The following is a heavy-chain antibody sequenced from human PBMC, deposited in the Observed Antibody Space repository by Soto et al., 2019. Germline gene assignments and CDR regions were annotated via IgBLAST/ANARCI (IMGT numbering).Heavy chain of an antibody. D-gene: IGHD5-18*01. CDR3: AVDTTIEGPNWFDP. Sequence: SETLSLTCTVSGGSISRGAYYWSCIRQLPGKGLEWIGYVYHTGNTDYNPSLKSRVSISVDTSKNQFSMDLRYVTAADTAVYYCAVDTTIEGPNWFDPWGQGTLVTVSS. CDR1: GGSISRGAYY. J-gene: IGHJ5*02. CDR2: VYHTGNT. V-gene: IGHV4-31*03.